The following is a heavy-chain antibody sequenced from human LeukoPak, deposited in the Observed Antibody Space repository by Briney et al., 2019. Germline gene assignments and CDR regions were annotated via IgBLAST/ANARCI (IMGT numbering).Heavy chain of an antibody. Sequence: PSETPSLTCAVYGGSFSGYYWSWIGQPPGKGLEWIGEINHSGSTNYNPSLKSRVTISVDTSKNQFSLKLSSVTAADTAVYYCASPVVDYWGQGTLVTVSS. CDR2: INHSGST. CDR1: GGSFSGYY. J-gene: IGHJ4*02. V-gene: IGHV4-34*01. CDR3: ASPVVDY.